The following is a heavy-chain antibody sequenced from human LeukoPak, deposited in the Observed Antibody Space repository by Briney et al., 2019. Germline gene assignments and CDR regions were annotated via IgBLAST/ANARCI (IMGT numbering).Heavy chain of an antibody. CDR2: IYYSGST. Sequence: SETLSLTCTVSGGSISSSYWNWIRQPPGKGLEWIGYIYYSGSTNYNPSLKSRVTISVDTSKNQFSLKLSSVTAADTAVYYCARSTGFSTYYFDYWGQGTLVTVSS. V-gene: IGHV4-59*01. CDR3: ARSTGFSTYYFDY. D-gene: IGHD1-1*01. J-gene: IGHJ4*02. CDR1: GGSISSSY.